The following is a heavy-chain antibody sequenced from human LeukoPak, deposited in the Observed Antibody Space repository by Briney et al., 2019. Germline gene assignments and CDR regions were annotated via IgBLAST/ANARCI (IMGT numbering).Heavy chain of an antibody. Sequence: GRSLRLSCAASGFTFSSYAMSWVRQVPGKVLEWVSSISGSGGRTYYANSVKGRFTISRDNSKNTLYLQMNSLRAEDTAVYYCAKIRESIWQACFDYWGQGTLVTISS. CDR1: GFTFSSYA. D-gene: IGHD6-6*01. CDR2: ISGSGGRT. J-gene: IGHJ4*02. CDR3: AKIRESIWQACFDY. V-gene: IGHV3-23*01.